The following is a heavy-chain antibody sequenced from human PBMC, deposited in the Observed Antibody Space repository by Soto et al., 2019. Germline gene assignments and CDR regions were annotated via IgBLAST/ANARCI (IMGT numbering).Heavy chain of an antibody. J-gene: IGHJ6*03. CDR1: GGSISSSSYY. Sequence: QLQLQESGPGLVKPSETLSLTCTVSGGSISSSSYYWGWIRQPPGKGLEWIGSIYYSGSTYYNPPLKSRVPISVNKSKNQFSLKLSSVTAADTAVYYCARHIASYIVVVVPNYYMDVWGKGTTVTVSS. CDR3: ARHIASYIVVVVPNYYMDV. V-gene: IGHV4-39*01. D-gene: IGHD2-2*01. CDR2: IYYSGST.